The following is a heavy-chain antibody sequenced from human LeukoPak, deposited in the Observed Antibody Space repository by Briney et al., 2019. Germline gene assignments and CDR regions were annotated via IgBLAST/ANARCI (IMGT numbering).Heavy chain of an antibody. CDR3: ARDLYPGGGDY. D-gene: IGHD1-14*01. Sequence: GASVKVSCKASGGTFSSYAISWVRQAPGQGLEWMGRIIPILGIANYAQKFQGRVTITADKSTSTAYMELSSLRSEDTAVYYCARDLYPGGGDYWGQGTLVTVSS. CDR2: IIPILGIA. J-gene: IGHJ4*02. CDR1: GGTFSSYA. V-gene: IGHV1-69*04.